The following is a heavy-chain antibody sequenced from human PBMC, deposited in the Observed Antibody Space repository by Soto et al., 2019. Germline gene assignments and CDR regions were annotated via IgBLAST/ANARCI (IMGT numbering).Heavy chain of an antibody. CDR2: INHSGST. J-gene: IGHJ6*02. V-gene: IGHV4-34*01. Sequence: QVQLQQWGAGLLKPSETLSLTCAVYGGSFSGYYWSWIRQPPGKGLEWIGEINHSGSTNYNPSLKSRVTISVDTSKNQFSLKLSSVPAADTAVYYCARSSGTSGSYFYYGMDVWGQGTTVTVSS. CDR3: ARSSGTSGSYFYYGMDV. CDR1: GGSFSGYY. D-gene: IGHD3-10*01.